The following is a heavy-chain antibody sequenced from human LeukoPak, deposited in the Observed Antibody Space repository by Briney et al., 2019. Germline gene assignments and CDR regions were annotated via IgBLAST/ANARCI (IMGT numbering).Heavy chain of an antibody. CDR1: GGSISSGSYY. J-gene: IGHJ4*02. D-gene: IGHD4-11*01. CDR2: IYTSGST. CDR3: ARVGSNYREFDY. Sequence: PSETLSLTCTVSGGSISSGSYYWSWIRQPAGKGLEWIGRIYTSGSTNYNPSLKSRVTISVDTSKNQFSLKLSSVTAADTAVYYCARVGSNYREFDYWGQGTLVTVSS. V-gene: IGHV4-61*02.